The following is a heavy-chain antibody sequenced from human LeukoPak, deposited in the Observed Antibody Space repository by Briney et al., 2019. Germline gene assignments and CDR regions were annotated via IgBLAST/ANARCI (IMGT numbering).Heavy chain of an antibody. D-gene: IGHD4-17*01. CDR3: ARCKYGDYYYYGMDV. CDR2: IKQDGSEK. V-gene: IGHV3-7*01. J-gene: IGHJ6*02. Sequence: GGSLRLSCAASGFTFRTYSMNWVRQAPGKGLEWVANIKQDGSEKYYVDSVKGRFTISRDNAKNSLYVQMNSLRAEDTAVYYCARCKYGDYYYYGMDVWGQGTTVTVSS. CDR1: GFTFRTYS.